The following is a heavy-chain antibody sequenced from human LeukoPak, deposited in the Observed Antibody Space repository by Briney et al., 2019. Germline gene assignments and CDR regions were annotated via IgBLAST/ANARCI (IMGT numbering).Heavy chain of an antibody. CDR1: GGSISSYY. Sequence: SETLSLTCTVSGGSISSYYWSWIRQPPGKGLEWIGYIYYSGSTNYNPSLKSRVTISVDTSKNQFSLKLSSVAAADTAVYYCARHLSYYGLDYWGQGTLVTVSS. V-gene: IGHV4-59*08. CDR2: IYYSGST. D-gene: IGHD1-26*01. CDR3: ARHLSYYGLDY. J-gene: IGHJ4*02.